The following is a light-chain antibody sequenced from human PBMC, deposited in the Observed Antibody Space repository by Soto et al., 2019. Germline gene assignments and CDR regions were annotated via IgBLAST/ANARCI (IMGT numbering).Light chain of an antibody. Sequence: QSVLTQPPSVSGSPGQSVTISCTGTSSDIGSYNRVSWYQQPPGTAPKLVIYEVSNRPSGVPDRFSGSKSGNTASLTISGLQAEDAADYYCSSYTSSSPYVFGTGTKLTVL. J-gene: IGLJ1*01. V-gene: IGLV2-18*02. CDR2: EVS. CDR3: SSYTSSSPYV. CDR1: SSDIGSYNR.